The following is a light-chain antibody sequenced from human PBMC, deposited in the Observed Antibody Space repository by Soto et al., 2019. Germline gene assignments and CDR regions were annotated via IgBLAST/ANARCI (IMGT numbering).Light chain of an antibody. CDR1: QNINNW. V-gene: IGKV1-5*03. J-gene: IGKJ1*01. Sequence: DIQMTQSPSTLSASVGDRVTITCRASQNINNWLPWYQQKPGQAPKLLIYKASNLESGVPSRFSGSGSGTEFTLSISSLQPDDFATYYCQQYSGSSTTFGQGTKVEVK. CDR3: QQYSGSSTT. CDR2: KAS.